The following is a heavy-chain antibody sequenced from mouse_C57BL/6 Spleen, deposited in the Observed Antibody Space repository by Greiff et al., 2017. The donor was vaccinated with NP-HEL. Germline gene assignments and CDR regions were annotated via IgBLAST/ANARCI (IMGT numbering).Heavy chain of an antibody. D-gene: IGHD2-1*01. CDR2: IDPSDSYT. Sequence: QVQLQQPGAELVKPGASVQLSCKASGYTFTSYWMQWVKQRPGQGLEWIGEIDPSDSYTNYNQKFKGKATLTVDTSSSTAYMQLSSLTSEDSAVYYCARDLLHDYWGQGTLVTVSA. J-gene: IGHJ3*01. CDR1: GYTFTSYW. CDR3: ARDLLHDY. V-gene: IGHV1-50*01.